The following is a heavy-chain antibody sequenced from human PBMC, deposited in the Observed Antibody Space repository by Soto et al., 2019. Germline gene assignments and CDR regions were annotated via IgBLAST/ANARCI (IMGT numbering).Heavy chain of an antibody. CDR2: IYYSGST. D-gene: IGHD3-10*01. V-gene: IGHV4-61*08. CDR3: ARDPFLGVREAFYYGSGSPGGWFDP. J-gene: IGHJ5*02. Sequence: SETLSLTCTVSGGSISSGGYYWSWIRQHPXKGLEWIGYIYYSGSTNYNPSLKSRVTISVDTSKNQFSLKLSSVTAADTAVYYCARDPFLGVREAFYYGSGSPGGWFDPWGQGTLVTVSS. CDR1: GGSISSGGYY.